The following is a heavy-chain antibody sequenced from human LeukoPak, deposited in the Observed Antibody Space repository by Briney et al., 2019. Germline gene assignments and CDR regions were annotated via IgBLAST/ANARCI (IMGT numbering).Heavy chain of an antibody. J-gene: IGHJ4*02. Sequence: PSETLSLTCTVSGDSFSSVTDYWAWIRQPPGKGLEWIASGDYSGGTYYNPSLESRVAISADMSKNQFSLKLSSVTAADTAVYYCARAEVTMIVVFDYWGQGTLVTVSS. D-gene: IGHD3-22*01. CDR1: GDSFSSVTDY. CDR3: ARAEVTMIVVFDY. V-gene: IGHV4-39*07. CDR2: GDYSGGT.